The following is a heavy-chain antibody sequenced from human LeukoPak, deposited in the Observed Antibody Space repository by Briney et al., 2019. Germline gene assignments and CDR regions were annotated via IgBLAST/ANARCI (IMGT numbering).Heavy chain of an antibody. D-gene: IGHD4-17*01. CDR1: GGSFSGYY. CDR3: ARRLFGYGDYSSRMDV. Sequence: TPSETLSLTCAVYGGSFSGYYWSWIRQPPGKGLEWIGEINHSGSTNYNPSLKSRVTISVDTSKNQFSLRLSSVTVADTAVYYCARRLFGYGDYSSRMDVWGQGTTVTVSS. V-gene: IGHV4-34*01. J-gene: IGHJ6*02. CDR2: INHSGST.